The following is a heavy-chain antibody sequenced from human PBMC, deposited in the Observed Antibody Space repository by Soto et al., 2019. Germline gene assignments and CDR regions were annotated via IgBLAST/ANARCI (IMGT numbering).Heavy chain of an antibody. D-gene: IGHD2-2*01. J-gene: IGHJ5*02. CDR2: IVVGSGNT. CDR1: GFTFTSSA. CDR3: AKGGAQLLHYNWFDP. V-gene: IGHV1-58*01. Sequence: SVKVSCKASGFTFTSSAVQWVRQARGQRLEWIGWIVVGSGNTNYAQKFQKRVTITRDMSTSTAYMELSSLRSEDTAVYYCAKGGAQLLHYNWFDPWGQGTLVTVSS.